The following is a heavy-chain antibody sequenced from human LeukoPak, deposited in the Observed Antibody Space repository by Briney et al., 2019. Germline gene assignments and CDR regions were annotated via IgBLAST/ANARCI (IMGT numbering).Heavy chain of an antibody. Sequence: GGSLRLSCAASGFTFSSYAMSWVRQAPGKGLEWVSAISGSGGSTYYADSVKGRFTISRDNSKNTLYLQMNSLRAEDTAVYYCAKDRSIAAAGTGGVGAFDIWGQGTMVTVSS. CDR2: ISGSGGST. J-gene: IGHJ3*02. D-gene: IGHD6-13*01. CDR1: GFTFSSYA. V-gene: IGHV3-23*01. CDR3: AKDRSIAAAGTGGVGAFDI.